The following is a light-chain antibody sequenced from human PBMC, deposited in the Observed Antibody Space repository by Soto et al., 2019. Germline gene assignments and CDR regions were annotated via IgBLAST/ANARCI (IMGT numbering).Light chain of an antibody. Sequence: DIQLTQSPSFLSVSVGDRVTITCRASQGISSYLAWYQQKSGEAPKFLIYGASTLQSGVPSRFSGSGSGTEFTLTISSLQPEDFATYYCQQLNSYPYTFGQGTKLEIK. CDR2: GAS. J-gene: IGKJ2*01. CDR3: QQLNSYPYT. V-gene: IGKV1-9*01. CDR1: QGISSY.